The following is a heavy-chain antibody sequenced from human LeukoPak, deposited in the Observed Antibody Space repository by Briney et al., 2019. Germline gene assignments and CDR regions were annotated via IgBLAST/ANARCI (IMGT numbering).Heavy chain of an antibody. CDR3: ARSSAPFYYSNGVCSSFDY. J-gene: IGHJ4*02. V-gene: IGHV5-51*01. CDR2: IYPSECDT. D-gene: IGHD2-8*01. Sequence: GGSLKISCKGSGYSFISSWMAWVRQVPGKGLEWMGIIYPSECDTRYSQSFQGQVTISADKSISTAYLQWSSLKASDTAMYYCARSSAPFYYSNGVCSSFDYWGQGTLVTVSS. CDR1: GYSFISSW.